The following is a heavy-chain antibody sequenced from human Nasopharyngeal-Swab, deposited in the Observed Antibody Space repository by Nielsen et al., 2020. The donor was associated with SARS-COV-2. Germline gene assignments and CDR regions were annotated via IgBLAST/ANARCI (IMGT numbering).Heavy chain of an antibody. J-gene: IGHJ2*01. Sequence: ESLKISCAASGFTFSSYAMSWVRQAPGKGLEWVSAISGSGGSTYYADSVKGRFTISRDNSKNTLYLQMNSLRAEDTAVYYCAKAKTWGLTVAAHRGGWYFDLWGRGTLVTVSS. V-gene: IGHV3-23*01. CDR1: GFTFSSYA. CDR3: AKAKTWGLTVAAHRGGWYFDL. D-gene: IGHD6-19*01. CDR2: ISGSGGST.